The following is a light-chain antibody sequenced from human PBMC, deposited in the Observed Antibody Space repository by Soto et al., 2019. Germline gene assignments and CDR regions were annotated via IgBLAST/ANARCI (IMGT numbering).Light chain of an antibody. J-gene: IGKJ5*01. CDR2: DIS. CDR3: QQYNNWPS. V-gene: IGKV3-15*01. CDR1: QTVSRN. Sequence: EIVLTQSPGTLSLSPGERATLSCRASQTVSRNLAWYQQRPGQAPRLLIYDISNRATGVPARFSGSGSETEFTLTIRSLQSEDFAVYFCQQYNNWPSVGQGKRLEIK.